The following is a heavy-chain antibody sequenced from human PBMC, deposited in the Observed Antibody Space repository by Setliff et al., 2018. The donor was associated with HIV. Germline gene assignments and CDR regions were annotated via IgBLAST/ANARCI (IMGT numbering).Heavy chain of an antibody. CDR2: INPNNGGT. Sequence: ASVKVSCKASGYTFTDYYIHWVRQAPGQGLEWMGRINPNNGGTNYAQKFQGRVTMTRDTSISTAYMELSRLRSDDTAVYYCARYGYYDSSGYSAFDIWGQGTMVTVSS. CDR1: GYTFTDYY. V-gene: IGHV1-2*06. D-gene: IGHD3-22*01. J-gene: IGHJ3*02. CDR3: ARYGYYDSSGYSAFDI.